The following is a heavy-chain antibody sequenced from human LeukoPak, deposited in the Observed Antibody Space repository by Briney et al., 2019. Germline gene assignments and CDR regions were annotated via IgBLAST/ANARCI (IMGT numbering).Heavy chain of an antibody. CDR3: ARIRASCRRSSAFDI. V-gene: IGHV4-34*01. Sequence: PAETLSLTCAVYGGSFRGFYWSWIRQPPGKGLEWIGEINHSGSTNYNPSLKSRVAISVDTSKNQFSLKLSSVTAADTAVYYCARIRASCRRSSAFDIWGQGTMVTVSS. CDR1: GGSFRGFY. CDR2: INHSGST. J-gene: IGHJ3*02.